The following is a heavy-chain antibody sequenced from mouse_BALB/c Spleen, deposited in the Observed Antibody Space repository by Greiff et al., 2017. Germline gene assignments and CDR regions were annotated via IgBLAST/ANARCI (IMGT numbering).Heavy chain of an antibody. Sequence: VQLKQSGPGLVKPSQSLSLTCTVTGYSITSDYAWNWIRQFPGNKLEWMCYISYSGSTSYNPSLQSRISITRDTSKNQFFLQLNSVTTEDTATYYCARGEYGNYDYAMDYWGQGTSVTVSA. V-gene: IGHV3-2*02. D-gene: IGHD2-10*02. CDR3: ARGEYGNYDYAMDY. CDR1: GYSITSDYA. CDR2: ISYSGST. J-gene: IGHJ4*01.